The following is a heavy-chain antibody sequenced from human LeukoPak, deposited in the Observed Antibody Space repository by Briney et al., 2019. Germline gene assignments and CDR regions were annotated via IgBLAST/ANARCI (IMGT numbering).Heavy chain of an antibody. J-gene: IGHJ4*02. Sequence: GGSLRLSCVASGFTFSNYWMRWVRQAPGKGLEWVADMKSDGSEKNYAQSVNGRFTISRDNAKSSLFLQMNSLRAEDTGFYYCERGGLYSFDSWGQGTLVTVSS. V-gene: IGHV3-7*01. CDR3: ERGGLYSFDS. CDR1: GFTFSNYW. D-gene: IGHD2-21*01. CDR2: MKSDGSEK.